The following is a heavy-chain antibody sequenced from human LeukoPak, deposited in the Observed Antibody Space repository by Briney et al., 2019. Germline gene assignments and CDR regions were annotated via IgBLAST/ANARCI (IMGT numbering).Heavy chain of an antibody. D-gene: IGHD6-13*01. V-gene: IGHV3-23*01. J-gene: IGHJ6*03. CDR3: ARDIAAAGTYYYYYMDV. Sequence: GRSLRLSCAASGFTFSSYAMSWVRQAPGKGLEWVSAISGSGGSTYYADSVKGRFTISRDNAKNSLYLQMNSLRSEDTAVYYCARDIAAAGTYYYYYMDVWGKGTTVTISS. CDR1: GFTFSSYA. CDR2: ISGSGGST.